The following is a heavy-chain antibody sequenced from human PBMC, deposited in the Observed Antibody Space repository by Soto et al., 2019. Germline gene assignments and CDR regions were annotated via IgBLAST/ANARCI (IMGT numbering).Heavy chain of an antibody. CDR2: IYYSGST. J-gene: IGHJ5*02. Sequence: SQTLSLTYTVSGGTIISHYWSWIRQPPGKGLEWIGYIYYSGSTNYNPSLKSRVTISVDTSKNQFSLKLSSVTAADTAVYYCARSVAAQRRHLHFDHKNNWFDPWGQGTLVTVSS. V-gene: IGHV4-59*11. CDR1: GGTIISHY. CDR3: ARSVAAQRRHLHFDHKNNWFDP. D-gene: IGHD2-15*01.